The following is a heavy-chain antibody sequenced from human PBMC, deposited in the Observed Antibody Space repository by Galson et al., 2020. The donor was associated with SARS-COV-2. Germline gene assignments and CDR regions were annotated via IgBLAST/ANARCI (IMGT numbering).Heavy chain of an antibody. CDR2: IYSGGST. D-gene: IGHD2-15*01. CDR1: GFTVSSNY. Sequence: GGSLRLSCAASGFTVSSNYMSWVRQAPGKGLEWVSVIYSGGSTYYADSVKGRFTISRDNSKNTLYLQRNSLRAEDTAVYYCARAGGLPYYYDGMDVWGQGTTVTVSS. J-gene: IGHJ6*02. CDR3: ARAGGLPYYYDGMDV. V-gene: IGHV3-53*01.